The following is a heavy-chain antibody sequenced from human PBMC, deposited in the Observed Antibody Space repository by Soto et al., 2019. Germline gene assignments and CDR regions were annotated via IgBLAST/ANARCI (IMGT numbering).Heavy chain of an antibody. Sequence: QVQLQESGPGLVKPSETLSLTCSVSGGSVSNASFYWTWIRQAPGTGLEYLGYIFYTGVTNYHPSLWSLVTISLEPAKNLFSLKLNSMTAADTAVYYCVRVLDSSWYADLWGRGTLVTVS. D-gene: IGHD3-22*01. CDR2: IFYTGVT. CDR3: VRVLDSSWYADL. V-gene: IGHV4-61*03. J-gene: IGHJ2*01. CDR1: GGSVSNASFY.